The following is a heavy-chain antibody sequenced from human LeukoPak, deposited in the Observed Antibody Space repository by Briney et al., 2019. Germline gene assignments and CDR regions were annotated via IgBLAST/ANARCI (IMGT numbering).Heavy chain of an antibody. CDR3: ARRPYSIPGYFDF. D-gene: IGHD2-21*01. V-gene: IGHV4-59*01. CDR2: LHYGGTT. Sequence: PSETLSLTCTVSGASISDSYWHWFRQPPGQKLEWIGNLHYGGTTNSNPSLKGRVATSQDTSKDQLFLRLTSVTTADTAIYYCARRPYSIPGYFDFWGRGALVTVSS. CDR1: GASISDSY. J-gene: IGHJ2*01.